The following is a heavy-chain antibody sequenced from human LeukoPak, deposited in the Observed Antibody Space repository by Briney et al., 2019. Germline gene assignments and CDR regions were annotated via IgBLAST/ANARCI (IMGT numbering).Heavy chain of an antibody. D-gene: IGHD3-22*01. CDR1: GGSFSGYY. J-gene: IGHJ4*02. CDR2: INHSGST. CDR3: ARGGGSGLYYYDSSGYIGY. Sequence: KASETLSLTCAVYGGSFSGYYWSWIRQPPGQGLEWIGEINHSGSTNYNPSLKSRVTISVDTSKNQFSLKLSSVTAADTAVYYCARGGGSGLYYYDSSGYIGYWGQGTLVTVSS. V-gene: IGHV4-34*01.